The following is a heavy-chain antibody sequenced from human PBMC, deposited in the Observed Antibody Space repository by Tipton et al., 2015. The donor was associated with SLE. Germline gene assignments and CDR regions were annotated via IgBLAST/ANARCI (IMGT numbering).Heavy chain of an antibody. J-gene: IGHJ5*02. V-gene: IGHV1-46*01. D-gene: IGHD6-13*01. CDR2: INPSGGST. Sequence: QSGPEVKKPGSSVKVSCKASGYTFTSYYMHWVRQAPGQGLEWMGIINPSGGSTSYAQKFQGRVTMTTDTSTSTAYMELRSLRSDDTAVYYCARDGVGLYSSSQGWFDPWGQGTLVTVSS. CDR3: ARDGVGLYSSSQGWFDP. CDR1: GYTFTSYY.